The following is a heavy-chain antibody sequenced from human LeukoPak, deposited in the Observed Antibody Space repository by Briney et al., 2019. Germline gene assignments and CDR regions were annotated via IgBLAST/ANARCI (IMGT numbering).Heavy chain of an antibody. CDR1: GFTFSSYG. D-gene: IGHD3-10*01. CDR2: ISGSGGST. CDR3: AKDASIVPSVAGSGSLWY. J-gene: IGHJ4*02. Sequence: GGSLRLSCAASGFTFSSYGMSWVRQAPGKGLEWVSAISGSGGSTYYADSVKGRFTISRDNSKNTLYLQMNSLRAEDTAVYYCAKDASIVPSVAGSGSLWYWGQGTLVTVSS. V-gene: IGHV3-23*01.